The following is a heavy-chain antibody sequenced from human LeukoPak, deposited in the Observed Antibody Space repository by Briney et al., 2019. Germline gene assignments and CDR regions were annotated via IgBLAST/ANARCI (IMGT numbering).Heavy chain of an antibody. D-gene: IGHD3-22*01. Sequence: ASVKVSCKVSGYTFTDYYMHWVQQAPGKGLEWIGLVDPEDGVTIYAEKFQGRVTITADTSTDTAYMELSSLRSEDTAVHYCATGLGSGYPEYYFDYWGQGTLVTVSS. J-gene: IGHJ4*02. CDR2: VDPEDGVT. V-gene: IGHV1-69-2*01. CDR3: ATGLGSGYPEYYFDY. CDR1: GYTFTDYY.